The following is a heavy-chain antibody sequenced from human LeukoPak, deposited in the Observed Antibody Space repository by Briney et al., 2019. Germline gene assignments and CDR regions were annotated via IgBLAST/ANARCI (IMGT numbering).Heavy chain of an antibody. J-gene: IGHJ5*02. V-gene: IGHV1-46*01. D-gene: IGHD6-19*01. CDR3: ARDNSIAVAGTWWFDP. CDR1: GFTFTNYY. Sequence: ASVKVSCKASGFTFTNYYIHWVRQAPGQGLEWMGIINPSGSRVWNSQKFQGRVTMTRDTSTSTVYIEVSSLRSEDTAVYYCARDNSIAVAGTWWFDPWGQGTLVTVSS. CDR2: INPSGSRV.